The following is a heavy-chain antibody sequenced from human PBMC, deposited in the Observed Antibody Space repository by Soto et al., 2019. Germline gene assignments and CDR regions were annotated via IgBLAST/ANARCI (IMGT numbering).Heavy chain of an antibody. CDR1: GGSISGYY. CDR2: IYISGST. J-gene: IGHJ4*02. Sequence: SETLSLTCTVSGGSISGYYWSWILQPPGEGLEWIGYIYISGSTNYNPSLKSRVTISVDASKNQFSLRLSSVTAADTAIYYCARQYYGGRFDSWGQGTLVTVSS. V-gene: IGHV4-59*08. CDR3: ARQYYGGRFDS. D-gene: IGHD4-17*01.